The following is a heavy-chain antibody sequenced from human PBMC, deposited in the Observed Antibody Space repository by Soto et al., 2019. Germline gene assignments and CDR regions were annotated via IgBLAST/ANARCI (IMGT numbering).Heavy chain of an antibody. V-gene: IGHV1-69*06. D-gene: IGHD3-22*01. Sequence: SVNVSCKASGGTFSSYAISWVRQAPGQGLELMGGIIPIFGTANYAQKFQGRVTITADKSTSTAYMELSSLRSEDTAVYYCAHPTIADYYDRSGYLFDPWGQGTLVTVSS. CDR3: AHPTIADYYDRSGYLFDP. J-gene: IGHJ5*02. CDR2: IIPIFGTA. CDR1: GGTFSSYA.